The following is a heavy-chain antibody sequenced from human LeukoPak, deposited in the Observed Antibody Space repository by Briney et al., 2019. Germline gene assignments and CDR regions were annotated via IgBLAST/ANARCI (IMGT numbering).Heavy chain of an antibody. J-gene: IGHJ4*02. CDR1: GFTFSSYS. D-gene: IGHD3-10*01. CDR3: AREILGELYFDF. V-gene: IGHV3-21*01. Sequence: GGSLRLSCAASGFTFSSYSVNWVRQAPGKGLEWVSSISSSSTYIYYADSVKGRFTISRDNAKNSLYLQMNSLRAEDTAVYYCAREILGELYFDFWGQGTLVTVSS. CDR2: ISSSSTYI.